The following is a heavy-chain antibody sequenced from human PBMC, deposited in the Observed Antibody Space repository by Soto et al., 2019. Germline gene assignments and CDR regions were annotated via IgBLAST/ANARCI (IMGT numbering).Heavy chain of an antibody. Sequence: QVQLQESGPGRVKPSQTLSLTCTVSGASISSGAYDWSWIRQHPGKGLEWIGQIDDSWNNYYNPSLYNRVIISADTSKNHFSLRLTFVSAADTAVYFCAGHPCGERWFDPWGQGTLVTVSS. CDR2: IDDSWNN. D-gene: IGHD4-17*01. J-gene: IGHJ5*02. CDR3: AGHPCGERWFDP. V-gene: IGHV4-31*03. CDR1: GASISSGAYD.